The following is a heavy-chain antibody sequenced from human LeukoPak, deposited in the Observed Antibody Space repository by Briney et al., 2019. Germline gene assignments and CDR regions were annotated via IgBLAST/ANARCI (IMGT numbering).Heavy chain of an antibody. CDR2: IYYSGST. J-gene: IGHJ4*02. V-gene: IGHV4-39*07. D-gene: IGHD2-15*01. CDR3: ARFEKFVVVVAATPPDY. CDR1: GGSISSSSYY. Sequence: SETLSLTCTVSGGSISSSSYYWGWIRQPPGKGLEWIGSIYYSGSTYYNPSLKSRVTISVDTSKNQFSLKLTSVTAADTAVYYCARFEKFVVVVAATPPDYWGQGTLVTVSS.